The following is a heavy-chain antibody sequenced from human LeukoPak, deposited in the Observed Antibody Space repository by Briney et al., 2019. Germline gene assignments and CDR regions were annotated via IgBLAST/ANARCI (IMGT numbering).Heavy chain of an antibody. CDR3: ARARDGHINNWFDP. Sequence: AETLSLTCTVSGRSINSYYWRWIRQPPGKGLEWIGYIYYSGSTNYNPPLKSRVTISVDTSKNQFSLKMSSVTAADTAVYHCARARDGHINNWFDPWGQGTLVTVSS. CDR2: IYYSGST. CDR1: GRSINSYY. D-gene: IGHD5-24*01. J-gene: IGHJ5*02. V-gene: IGHV4-59*01.